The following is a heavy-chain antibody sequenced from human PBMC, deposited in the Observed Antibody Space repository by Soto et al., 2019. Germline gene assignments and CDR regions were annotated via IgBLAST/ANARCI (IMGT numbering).Heavy chain of an antibody. CDR1: GYTFTSYA. CDR2: INAGNGDT. D-gene: IGHD1-26*01. V-gene: IGHV1-3*01. J-gene: IGHJ4*02. CDR3: AVVPFRVGATIFDY. Sequence: ASVKVSCKASGYTFTSYAMHWVRQAPGQRLEWMGWINAGNGDTKYSQKFQGRVTITRDTSASTAYMELSSLRSEDTAVYYCAVVPFRVGATIFDYWGQGTLVPVS.